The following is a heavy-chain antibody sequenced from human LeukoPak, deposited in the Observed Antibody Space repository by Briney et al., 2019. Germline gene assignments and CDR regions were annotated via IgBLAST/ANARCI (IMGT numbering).Heavy chain of an antibody. CDR3: ARDVLLWFGEDY. CDR1: GFTFSAYG. V-gene: IGHV3-30*02. J-gene: IGHJ4*02. Sequence: GGSLRLSCAASGFTFSAYGMHWVRQAPVKGLEWVAFIRYDGSNKYYPDSVRGRFTVSRDNSKNTLYLQMNSLRPEDTAVYYCARDVLLWFGEDYWGQGTLVTVSS. D-gene: IGHD3-10*01. CDR2: IRYDGSNK.